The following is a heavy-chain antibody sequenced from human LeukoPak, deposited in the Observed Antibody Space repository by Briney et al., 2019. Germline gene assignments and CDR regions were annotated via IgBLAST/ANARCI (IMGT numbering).Heavy chain of an antibody. D-gene: IGHD5-18*01. V-gene: IGHV3-74*01. CDR1: GSTFTTYW. J-gene: IGHJ6*02. Sequence: GGSLRLSCAASGSTFTTYWMHWVRQAPGKGLVWVSHINSDGSITSYADSVKGRFTISRDNAKSTLYLQMNSLRAEDTAVYYCARDAVDTANAVWGQGTTVTVSS. CDR2: INSDGSIT. CDR3: ARDAVDTANAV.